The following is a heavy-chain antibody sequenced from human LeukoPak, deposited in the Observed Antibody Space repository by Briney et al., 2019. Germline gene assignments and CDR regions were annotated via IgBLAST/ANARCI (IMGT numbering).Heavy chain of an antibody. CDR3: ARDRYGGSYEYSGTYSEYYGMDV. V-gene: IGHV3-21*01. Sequence: GGSLRLSGAASGFTFATYSMNWIRQAPGKGLEWVSSISHTGSYIYYADSMRGRFTTSRDNAKNSLYLHMDSLRAEDTAVYYCARDRYGGSYEYSGTYSEYYGMDVWGQGTMVTVS. CDR1: GFTFATYS. CDR2: ISHTGSYI. D-gene: IGHD1-26*01. J-gene: IGHJ6*02.